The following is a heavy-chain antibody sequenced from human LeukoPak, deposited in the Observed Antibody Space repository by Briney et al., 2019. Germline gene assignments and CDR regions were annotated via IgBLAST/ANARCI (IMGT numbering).Heavy chain of an antibody. V-gene: IGHV4-59*08. Sequence: PSETLSLTCTVSGVSISSYYWNWIRQPPGKGLEWIGYIYYSGSTNYNPSLKSRVTISVDTSKNQFSLNLSSVTAADTAVYYCARGWGFFDYRGRGTLVTVSS. CDR1: GVSISSYY. D-gene: IGHD2-21*01. J-gene: IGHJ4*02. CDR2: IYYSGST. CDR3: ARGWGFFDY.